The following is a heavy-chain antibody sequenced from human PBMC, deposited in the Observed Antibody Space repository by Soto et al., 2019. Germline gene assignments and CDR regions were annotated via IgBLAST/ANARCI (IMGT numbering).Heavy chain of an antibody. V-gene: IGHV1-69*01. CDR3: ARSRVTYYYDRSAFDI. CDR1: GGTFSSDA. CDR2: IIPIFGTA. D-gene: IGHD3-22*01. Sequence: QVQLLQSGAEVKKPGSSVKVSCKASGGTFSSDAISWVRQAPGQGLEWMGGIIPIFGTANYAQKFQGRGTLTADESTGTAYMELSSLRSEDTAVYYCARSRVTYYYDRSAFDIWGQGTMVTVSS. J-gene: IGHJ3*02.